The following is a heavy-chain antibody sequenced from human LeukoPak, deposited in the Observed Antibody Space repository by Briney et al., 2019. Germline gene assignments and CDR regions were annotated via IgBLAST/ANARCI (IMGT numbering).Heavy chain of an antibody. Sequence: GASVKVSCKASGYTFTGYYMHWVRQAPGQGLEWMGWINPNSGGTNYAQKFQGRVTMTRDTSISTAYMELSRLRSDDTAVYYCARETYCSGGSCYSGILWFDPWGQGTLVTVSS. CDR3: ARETYCSGGSCYSGILWFDP. J-gene: IGHJ5*02. D-gene: IGHD2-15*01. CDR2: INPNSGGT. CDR1: GYTFTGYY. V-gene: IGHV1-2*02.